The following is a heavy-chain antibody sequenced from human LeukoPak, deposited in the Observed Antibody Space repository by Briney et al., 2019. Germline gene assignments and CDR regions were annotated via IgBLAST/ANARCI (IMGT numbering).Heavy chain of an antibody. CDR1: GYTFTAYY. D-gene: IGHD3-22*01. J-gene: IGHJ4*02. Sequence: ASVKVSCKASGYTFTAYYLHWVRQAPGERLEWMGWLNPNSGGTNFAPSFQGRVAKTRDTSISTAYMELRSLRSDDTAVYYCARGHSDSSGFFSTGFIDSWGQGSLVTVSS. CDR3: ARGHSDSSGFFSTGFIDS. CDR2: LNPNSGGT. V-gene: IGHV1-2*02.